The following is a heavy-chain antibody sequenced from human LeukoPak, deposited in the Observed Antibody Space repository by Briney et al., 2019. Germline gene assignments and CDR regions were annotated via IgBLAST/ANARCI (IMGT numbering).Heavy chain of an antibody. D-gene: IGHD3-22*01. V-gene: IGHV4-39*07. CDR2: IYYSGST. CDR1: GGSISSSSYY. CDR3: ARNGYDSSGYYFDY. J-gene: IGHJ4*02. Sequence: PSETLSLTCIVSGGSISSSSYYWGWIRQPPGKGLEWIGSIYYSGSTYYNPSLKSRVTISVDTSKNQFSLKLSSVTAADTAVYYCARNGYDSSGYYFDYWGQGTLVTVSS.